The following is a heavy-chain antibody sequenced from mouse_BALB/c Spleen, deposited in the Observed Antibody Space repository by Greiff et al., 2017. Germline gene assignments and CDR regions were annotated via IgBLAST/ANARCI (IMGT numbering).Heavy chain of an antibody. J-gene: IGHJ3*01. D-gene: IGHD1-1*02. Sequence: EVQVVESGGGLVQPGGSLKLSCAASGFTFSSYTMSWVRQTPEKRLEWVAYISNGGGSTYYPDTVKGRFTISRDNAKNTLYLQMSSLKSEDTAMYYCARHGIGASWFAYWGQGTLVTVSA. CDR1: GFTFSSYT. CDR3: ARHGIGASWFAY. V-gene: IGHV5-12-2*01. CDR2: ISNGGGST.